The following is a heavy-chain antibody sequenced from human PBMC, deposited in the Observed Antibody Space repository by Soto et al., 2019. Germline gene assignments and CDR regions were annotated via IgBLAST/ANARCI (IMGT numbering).Heavy chain of an antibody. CDR3: SRALLRYFDCLLFSDDYYYYMDV. CDR1: GGSISSGGYY. Sequence: QVRLQESGPGLVKPTQTLSLTCTVSGGSISSGGYYWSWISQHPGKGLEWIGYIYYSGSTYYNPSLKSPVNISVDMSKNQCSLKLSSVTAADTAVYYCSRALLRYFDCLLFSDDYYYYMDVWGKGTTVTVSS. V-gene: IGHV4-31*01. D-gene: IGHD3-9*01. J-gene: IGHJ6*03. CDR2: IYYSGST.